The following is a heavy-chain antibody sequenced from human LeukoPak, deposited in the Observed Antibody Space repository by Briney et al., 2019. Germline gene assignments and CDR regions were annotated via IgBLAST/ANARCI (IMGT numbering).Heavy chain of an antibody. CDR1: GGSISRYY. D-gene: IGHD2-2*02. CDR2: IHNTGST. J-gene: IGHJ3*02. V-gene: IGHV4-59*01. CDR3: ARWGPAAILRAFDI. Sequence: PSETLSLTCTVSGGSISRYYWSWIRQPPGKGLEWIGYIHNTGSTNYNPSLKSRVTISVDTSKNQFSLKLSSVTAADTAVYYCARWGPAAILRAFDIWGQGTMVTVSS.